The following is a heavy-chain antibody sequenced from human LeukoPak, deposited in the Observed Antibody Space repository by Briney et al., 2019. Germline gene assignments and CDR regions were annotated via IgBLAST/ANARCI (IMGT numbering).Heavy chain of an antibody. D-gene: IGHD6-6*01. Sequence: GGSLRLSCAASGFTFSSYIMNWVRQAPGKGLEWVSSISSSSSYIYYADSVKGRFTISRDNAKNSLYLQMNSLRAEDTAVYYCARDAYSSSSDDYYYYYMDVWGKGTTVTVSS. CDR1: GFTFSSYI. V-gene: IGHV3-21*01. J-gene: IGHJ6*03. CDR2: ISSSSSYI. CDR3: ARDAYSSSSDDYYYYYMDV.